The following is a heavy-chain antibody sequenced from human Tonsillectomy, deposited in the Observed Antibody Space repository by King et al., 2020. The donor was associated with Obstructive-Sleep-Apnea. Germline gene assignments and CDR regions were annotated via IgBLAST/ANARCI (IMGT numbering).Heavy chain of an antibody. Sequence: VQLQESGPGLVKPSETLSLTCTVSGGSIRSSSYYWGWIRQPPGKGLEWIGSIYYTGSTYYNPSLKSRATISVDTSKNQFSLRLSSVTAADTAVYYCASPYYGSGNVDYWGQGTLVTVSS. V-gene: IGHV4-39*07. J-gene: IGHJ4*02. CDR2: IYYTGST. D-gene: IGHD3-10*01. CDR1: GGSIRSSSYY. CDR3: ASPYYGSGNVDY.